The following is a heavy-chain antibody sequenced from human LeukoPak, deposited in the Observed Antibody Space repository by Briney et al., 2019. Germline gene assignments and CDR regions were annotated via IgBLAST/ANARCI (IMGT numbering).Heavy chain of an antibody. J-gene: IGHJ3*01. CDR3: AKATCSGANCFSNSRDAFDV. CDR2: ICYDGSNK. D-gene: IGHD2-15*01. V-gene: IGHV3-33*06. CDR1: GVIFSDFG. Sequence: GGSLRLSCAASGVIFSDFGMHWVRQAPGKGLEGMAVICYDGSNKYYADSVKGRFTISRDNYQKTMYMQMNRLRAEDSAVYYCAKATCSGANCFSNSRDAFDVWGQGTMVTVSS.